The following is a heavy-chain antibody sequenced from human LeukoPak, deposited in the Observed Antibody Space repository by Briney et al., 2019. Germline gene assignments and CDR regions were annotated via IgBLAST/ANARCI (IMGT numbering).Heavy chain of an antibody. J-gene: IGHJ5*02. Sequence: SGGSLRLSCAASGFTFSSYGMHWVRQAPGKGLEWVAVISYDGSNKYYADSVKGRFTISRDNAKNSLYLQMNSLRAEDTAVYYCARDRQIVVVPAAREGWFDPWGQGTLVTVSS. CDR2: ISYDGSNK. CDR3: ARDRQIVVVPAAREGWFDP. CDR1: GFTFSSYG. D-gene: IGHD2-2*01. V-gene: IGHV3-30*03.